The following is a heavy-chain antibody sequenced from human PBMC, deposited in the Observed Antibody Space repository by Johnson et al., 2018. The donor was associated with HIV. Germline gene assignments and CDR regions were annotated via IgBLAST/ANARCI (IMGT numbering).Heavy chain of an antibody. Sequence: VQLVESGGGVVQPGRSLRLSCEVSGFTFSSYGMHWVRQAPGKGLEWVAVVWYDGSNKYYADSVKGRFTISRDNSKNTLYLQMNSLRAEDTAVYYCARVGASRFDAFHVWGQGTMVTVSS. CDR1: GFTFSSYG. J-gene: IGHJ3*01. V-gene: IGHV3-33*08. D-gene: IGHD3-16*01. CDR3: ARVGASRFDAFHV. CDR2: VWYDGSNK.